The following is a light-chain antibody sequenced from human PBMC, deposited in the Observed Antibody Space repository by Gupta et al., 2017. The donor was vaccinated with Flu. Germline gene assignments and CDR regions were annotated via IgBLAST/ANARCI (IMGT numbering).Light chain of an antibody. CDR2: AVS. V-gene: IGLV2-14*01. CDR1: SSDIGGFDY. J-gene: IGLJ3*02. CDR3: NSFTSSTTPGV. Sequence: ITISCIGTSSDIGGFDYVSWYQQHPGKAPRLIIYAVSRRPSGVSYRFSGSKSGNTASLTISGLQAEDEAHYFCNSFTSSTTPGVFGGGTKLTVL.